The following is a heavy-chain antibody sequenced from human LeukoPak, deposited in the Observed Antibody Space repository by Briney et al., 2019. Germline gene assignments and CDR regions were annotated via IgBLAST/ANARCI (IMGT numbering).Heavy chain of an antibody. CDR3: ARVFWSGSSYFDY. D-gene: IGHD3-3*01. CDR1: GGSISSGSYY. Sequence: SETLSLTCTVSGGSISSGSYYWRWIRQPAGKGLEWIGRIYTSGSTNYNPSLKSRVTISYTSKNQFSLKLSSVTAADTAVYYCARVFWSGSSYFDYWGQGTLVTVSS. CDR2: IYTSGST. J-gene: IGHJ4*02. V-gene: IGHV4-61*02.